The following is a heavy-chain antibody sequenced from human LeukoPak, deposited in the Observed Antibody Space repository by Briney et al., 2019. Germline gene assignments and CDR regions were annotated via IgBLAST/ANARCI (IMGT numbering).Heavy chain of an antibody. Sequence: SQTLSLTCAISGDSFSSNSAAWNWLRQSPSRGLEWLGRTYYRSKWYNDYAVSVKSRITINPDTSKNQFSLQLNSVTPEDTAVYCCARGKWELLSHYWCFDLWGRGTLVTVSS. CDR3: ARGKWELLSHYWCFDL. J-gene: IGHJ2*01. D-gene: IGHD1-26*01. V-gene: IGHV6-1*01. CDR2: TYYRSKWYN. CDR1: GDSFSSNSAA.